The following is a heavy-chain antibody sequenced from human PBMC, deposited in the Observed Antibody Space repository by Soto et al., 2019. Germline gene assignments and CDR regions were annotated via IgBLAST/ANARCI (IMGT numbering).Heavy chain of an antibody. Sequence: GGSLRLSCAASGFTFSSYAMSWVRQAPGKGLEWVSAISGSGGSTYYADSVKGRFTISRDNSKNTLYLQMNSLRAEDTAVYYCAKDVDPLVWFGELSASFDYWGQGTLVTVSS. D-gene: IGHD3-10*01. CDR2: ISGSGGST. V-gene: IGHV3-23*01. CDR3: AKDVDPLVWFGELSASFDY. J-gene: IGHJ4*02. CDR1: GFTFSSYA.